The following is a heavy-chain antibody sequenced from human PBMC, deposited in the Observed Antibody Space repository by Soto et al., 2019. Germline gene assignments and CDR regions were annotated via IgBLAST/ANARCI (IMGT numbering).Heavy chain of an antibody. Sequence: QVQLVESGGGVVQPGRSLRLSCAASGFTFSSYGMHWVRQAPGKGLEWVAVISYDGSNKYYADSVKGRFTISRDNSKNTLYLQMNSLRAEDTAVYYCAVDSSSWYEVGYWGQGTLVAVSS. CDR3: AVDSSSWYEVGY. J-gene: IGHJ4*02. CDR1: GFTFSSYG. CDR2: ISYDGSNK. D-gene: IGHD6-13*01. V-gene: IGHV3-30*03.